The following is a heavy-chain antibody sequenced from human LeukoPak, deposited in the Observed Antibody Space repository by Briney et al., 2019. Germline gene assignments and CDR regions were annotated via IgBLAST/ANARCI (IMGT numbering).Heavy chain of an antibody. D-gene: IGHD3-22*01. J-gene: IGHJ4*02. CDR1: GGSISSGSYY. Sequence: SQTLSLTCTVSGGSISSGSYYWSWIRQPAGKGLEWIGRIYISGSTNYNPSLKSRVTISVDTSKNQFSLKLSSVTAADTAVYYCARVTGYMIEDYFDYWGQGTLVTVSS. CDR3: ARVTGYMIEDYFDY. CDR2: IYISGST. V-gene: IGHV4-61*02.